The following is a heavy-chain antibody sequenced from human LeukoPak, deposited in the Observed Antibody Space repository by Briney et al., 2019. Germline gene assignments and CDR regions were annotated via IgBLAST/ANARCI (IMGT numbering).Heavy chain of an antibody. CDR1: GFTFSSYA. CDR2: ISGSGGST. D-gene: IGHD3-22*01. CDR3: AKVPSSGYYYPYDY. J-gene: IGHJ4*02. Sequence: GGSLRPSCAASGFTFSSYAMSWVRQAPGKGLEWVSAISGSGGSTYYADSVKGRFTISRDNSKNTLYLQMNSLRAEDTAVYYCAKVPSSGYYYPYDYWGQGTLVIVSS. V-gene: IGHV3-23*01.